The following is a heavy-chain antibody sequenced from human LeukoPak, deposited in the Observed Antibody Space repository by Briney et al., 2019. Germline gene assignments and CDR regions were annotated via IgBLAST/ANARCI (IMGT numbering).Heavy chain of an antibody. D-gene: IGHD4-17*01. CDR2: INHSGST. V-gene: IGHV4-34*01. J-gene: IGHJ4*02. CDR3: ARVFIGYGAHLDY. Sequence: SETLSLTCAVYGGSFSGYYWSWIRQPPGKGLEWIGEINHSGSTNYNPSLKSRVTISVDTSKNQFSLKLSSVTAADTAVYYYARVFIGYGAHLDYWGQGTLVTVSS. CDR1: GGSFSGYY.